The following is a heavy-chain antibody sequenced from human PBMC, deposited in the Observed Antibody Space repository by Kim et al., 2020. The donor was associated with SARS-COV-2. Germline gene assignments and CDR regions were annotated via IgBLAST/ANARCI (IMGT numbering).Heavy chain of an antibody. J-gene: IGHJ4*02. CDR2: VSYEGRIT. Sequence: GGSLRLSCVASGFTFSNYGMHWVRQAPGKGLEWVAIVSYEGRITYYAASVAGRFTISRDNSKNTLYLQMNSLRAEDTALYYCVKEAAFATIVVDYYFDYWGQGTLVTVSS. CDR1: GFTFSNYG. CDR3: VKEAAFATIVVDYYFDY. V-gene: IGHV3-30*18. D-gene: IGHD3-22*01.